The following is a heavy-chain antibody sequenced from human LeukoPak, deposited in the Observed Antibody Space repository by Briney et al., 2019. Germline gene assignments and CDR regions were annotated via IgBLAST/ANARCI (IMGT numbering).Heavy chain of an antibody. CDR1: GFTFSDYY. CDR2: ISSSGSTI. Sequence: LGGSLRLSCAASGFTFSDYYMSWIRQAPGKGLEWVSYISSSGSTIYYADSVKGRFTISRDNAKNSLYLQMNSLRAEDTAVYYCARDFADSGYVGDAFDIWGQGTMVTVSS. V-gene: IGHV3-11*01. J-gene: IGHJ3*02. CDR3: ARDFADSGYVGDAFDI. D-gene: IGHD5-12*01.